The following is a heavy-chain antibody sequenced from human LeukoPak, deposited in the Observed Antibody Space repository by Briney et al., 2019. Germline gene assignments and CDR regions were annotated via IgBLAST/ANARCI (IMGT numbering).Heavy chain of an antibody. CDR1: GFNLRAYN. J-gene: IGHJ4*02. Sequence: GGSLRLSCVASGFNLRAYNMNWVRQPPGKGLQWVSSISTSSSYIYYADSVKGRFTISRDNAENSLYLQMHSLRVEDTALYYCARDDNWNDKPFDFWGQGTLVTVSS. CDR2: ISTSSSYI. V-gene: IGHV3-21*01. D-gene: IGHD1-20*01. CDR3: ARDDNWNDKPFDF.